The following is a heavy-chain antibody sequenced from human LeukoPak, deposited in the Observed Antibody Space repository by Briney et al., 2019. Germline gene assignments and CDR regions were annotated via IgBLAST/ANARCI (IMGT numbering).Heavy chain of an antibody. V-gene: IGHV3-30*03. Sequence: PGGSLRLSCAASGFTFSSYGMHWVRQAPGKGLEWVAVISYDGSNKYYADSVKGRFTISRDNSKNTLYLQMNSLRAEDTAVYYCARYGDSLDYWGQGTLVTVSS. CDR3: ARYGDSLDY. D-gene: IGHD4-17*01. CDR1: GFTFSSYG. CDR2: ISYDGSNK. J-gene: IGHJ4*02.